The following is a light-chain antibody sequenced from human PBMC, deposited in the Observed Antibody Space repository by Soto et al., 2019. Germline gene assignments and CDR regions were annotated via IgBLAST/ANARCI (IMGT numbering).Light chain of an antibody. CDR3: SSYTSSTTLDVV. J-gene: IGLJ2*01. V-gene: IGLV2-14*01. CDR1: SSDVGGHNY. CDR2: EVT. Sequence: QSALTQPASVSGSPGQSITISCTGTSSDVGGHNYVSWYQQHPGTAPKLMIYEVTNRPSGVSNRFSCSKSGNTASLTISGLQAEDEADYYCSSYTSSTTLDVVFGGGTQLTVL.